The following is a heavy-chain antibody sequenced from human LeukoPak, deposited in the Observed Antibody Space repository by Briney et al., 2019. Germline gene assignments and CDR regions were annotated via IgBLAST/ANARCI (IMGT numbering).Heavy chain of an antibody. D-gene: IGHD2-15*01. CDR3: ARDVSSFTRAFDI. J-gene: IGHJ3*02. CDR2: ISYDGSNK. V-gene: IGHV3-30*03. CDR1: GFTFSSYG. Sequence: GGSLRLSCAASGFTFSSYGMHWVRQAPGKGLEWVAVISYDGSNKYYADSVKGRFTISRDTAKNSLYLQMNNLRGEDTALYYCARDVSSFTRAFDIWGQGTMVTVSS.